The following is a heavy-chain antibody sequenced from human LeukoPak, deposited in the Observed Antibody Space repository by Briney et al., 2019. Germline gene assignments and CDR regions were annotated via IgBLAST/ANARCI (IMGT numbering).Heavy chain of an antibody. J-gene: IGHJ4*02. CDR1: GGSISSYY. CDR2: IYYSGST. D-gene: IGHD3-10*01. V-gene: IGHV4-59*08. CDR3: ARGNYYGSGNFPYYFDY. Sequence: SETLSLTRSVSGGSISSYYWSWIRQPPGKGLEGIGCIYYSGSTIYNPSPKSRITMSVDTSKNHFSLNLTSVTAADTAIYYCARGNYYGSGNFPYYFDYWGQGALVTVSS.